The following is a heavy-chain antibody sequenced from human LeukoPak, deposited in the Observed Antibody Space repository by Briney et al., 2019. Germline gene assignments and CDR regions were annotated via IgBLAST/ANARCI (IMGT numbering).Heavy chain of an antibody. CDR1: GFTFSSYG. CDR2: ISYDGSNK. Sequence: PGRSLRLSCAASGFTFSSYGMHWVRQAPGKGLEWVAVISYDGSNKYYADSVKGRFTISRDNSKNTLYLQMNSLRAEDTAVYYCAKDHGGLYGATLPGYWGQGTLVTVSS. CDR3: AKDHGGLYGATLPGY. J-gene: IGHJ4*02. D-gene: IGHD4-17*01. V-gene: IGHV3-30*18.